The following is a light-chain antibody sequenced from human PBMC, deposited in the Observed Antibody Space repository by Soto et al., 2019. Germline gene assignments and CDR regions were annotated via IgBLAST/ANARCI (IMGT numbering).Light chain of an antibody. CDR1: SSDVGGYNY. CDR2: EVS. J-gene: IGLJ1*01. V-gene: IGLV2-14*01. Sequence: QSALTQPASVSGSPGQSITISCTGTSSDVGGYNYVSWYQHHPGKAPKFIIYEVSNRPSGVSNRFSGSKSGNTASLTISGLQTEDEADYYCGSFTSSSTSVFGTGTKLTVL. CDR3: GSFTSSSTSV.